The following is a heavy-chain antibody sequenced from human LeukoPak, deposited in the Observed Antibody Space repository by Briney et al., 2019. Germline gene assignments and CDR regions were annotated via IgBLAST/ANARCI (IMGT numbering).Heavy chain of an antibody. J-gene: IGHJ4*02. CDR1: GFTFSSNE. D-gene: IGHD6-13*01. V-gene: IGHV3-48*03. CDR3: ASSSWYALDY. CDR2: ISSSGSTM. Sequence: PGGSLRLSCAASGFTFSSNEMNWVRQAPGKGLEWISYISSSGSTMYYADSVKGRFTISRDNAKNSLYLQMNSLRAEDTAIYYCASSSWYALDYWGQGTLVTVSS.